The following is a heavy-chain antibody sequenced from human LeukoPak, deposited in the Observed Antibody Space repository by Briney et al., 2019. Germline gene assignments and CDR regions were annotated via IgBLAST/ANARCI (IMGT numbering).Heavy chain of an antibody. Sequence: ASVKVSCKASGGTFSSYAISWVRQAPGQGLEWMGRIIPIFGTANYAQKFQGRVTITTDESTSTAYVELSSLRSEDTAVYYCASDGTYYYDISGYYLGYWGPGTLVTVSS. J-gene: IGHJ4*02. CDR2: IIPIFGTA. CDR3: ASDGTYYYDISGYYLGY. CDR1: GGTFSSYA. V-gene: IGHV1-69*05. D-gene: IGHD3-22*01.